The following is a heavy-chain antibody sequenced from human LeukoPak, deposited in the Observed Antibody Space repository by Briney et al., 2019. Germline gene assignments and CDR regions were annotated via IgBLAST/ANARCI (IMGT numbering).Heavy chain of an antibody. D-gene: IGHD2-15*01. CDR2: ISSSSSYI. J-gene: IGHJ4*02. CDR1: GFTFSSYS. V-gene: IGHV3-21*01. CDR3: ARVCIGCYSKDY. Sequence: GSLRLSCAASGFTFSSYSMNWVRQAPGKGLEWVSSISSSSSYIYYADSVKGRFTISRDNAKNSLYLQMNSLRAEDTAVYYCARVCIGCYSKDYWGQGTLVSVSS.